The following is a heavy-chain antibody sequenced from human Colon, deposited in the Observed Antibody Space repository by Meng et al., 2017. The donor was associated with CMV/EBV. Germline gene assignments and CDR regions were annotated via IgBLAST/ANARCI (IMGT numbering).Heavy chain of an antibody. CDR2: IRSDGSAT. CDR1: GYTFSDYY. J-gene: IGHJ4*02. CDR3: VRSSGWSLFDY. Sequence: QFHLMQTGAGGKEPGASVKGSCKTSGYTFSDYYMHWVRQAPGQGLEWMGWIRSDGSATNYAQKFRGRVTMTRDASVSTAYMELSGLTSDDTAVYFCVRSSGWSLFDYWGPGALVTVSS. V-gene: IGHV1-2*02. D-gene: IGHD6-19*01.